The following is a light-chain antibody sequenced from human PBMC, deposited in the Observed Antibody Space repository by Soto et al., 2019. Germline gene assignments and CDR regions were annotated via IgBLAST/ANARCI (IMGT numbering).Light chain of an antibody. J-gene: IGKJ1*01. CDR1: QTIYSN. V-gene: IGKV3-15*01. Sequence: ELDLTQSPATLSVSLGERGTLSFRASQTIYSNVAWYQQRPGQPPRLLIYRASSRATGIPARFSGSGSGTEFTLTINSLQSEDFAVYYCQQYQNLWTFGQGTKVDIK. CDR2: RAS. CDR3: QQYQNLWT.